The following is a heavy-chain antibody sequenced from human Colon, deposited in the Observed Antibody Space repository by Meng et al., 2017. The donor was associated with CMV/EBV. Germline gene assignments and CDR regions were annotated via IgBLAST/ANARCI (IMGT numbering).Heavy chain of an antibody. CDR1: GCTFRDYY. D-gene: IGHD1-26*01. V-gene: IGHV3-11*01. CDR2: ISSSGTTI. CDR3: ARELNVVVGLRWFDP. Sequence: GCTFRDYYMSWIRQAPGKGLEWVSYISSSGTTIYYTDSVKGRLTISRDNAKNSRHLQMDSLRAEDTAVYYCARELNVVVGLRWFDPWGPGTLVTVSS. J-gene: IGHJ5*02.